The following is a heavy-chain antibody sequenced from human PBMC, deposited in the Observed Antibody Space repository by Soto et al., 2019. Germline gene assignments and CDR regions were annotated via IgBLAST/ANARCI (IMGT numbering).Heavy chain of an antibody. CDR3: ARTDRDFYGLDV. V-gene: IGHV3-13*05. Sequence: EVQLVESGGGLVQPGGSLRLSCEASGFTFSNYDMHWVRQGTGKGLEWVSGISAAGDPDYADSVEGRFTISRENAQNSFVLQMNSLGVGDTAVYYCARTDRDFYGLDVWGQGTTVIVSS. CDR2: ISAAGDP. CDR1: GFTFSNYD. J-gene: IGHJ6*02.